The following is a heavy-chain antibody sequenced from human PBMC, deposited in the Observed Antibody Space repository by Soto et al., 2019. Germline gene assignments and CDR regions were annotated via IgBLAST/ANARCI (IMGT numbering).Heavy chain of an antibody. CDR1: GYTFTGYY. J-gene: IGHJ4*02. V-gene: IGHV1-2*04. D-gene: IGHD2-15*01. CDR3: ARVPPLGYCSGGSGYSLAFDY. CDR2: INPNSGGT. Sequence: ASVKVSCKASGYTFTGYYMHWVRQAPGQGLEWMGWINPNSGGTNYAQKFQGWVTMTRDTSISTAYMELSRLRSDDTAVYYCARVPPLGYCSGGSGYSLAFDYWGQGTLVTVSS.